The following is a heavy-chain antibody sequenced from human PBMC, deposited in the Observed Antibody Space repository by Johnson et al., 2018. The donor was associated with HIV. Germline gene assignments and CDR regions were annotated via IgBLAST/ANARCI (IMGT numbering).Heavy chain of an antibody. CDR2: IYSGGNT. Sequence: VLLVESGGGVVQPGRSLRLSCAASGFAVSKNYLTWVRQAPGKGLEWVSIIYSGGNTYYADSVKGRFTISRDNSKNTLYLQMNSLRAEDTAVYFCARVSYDGVLKTVGAFDIWGQGTLITVSS. CDR3: ARVSYDGVLKTVGAFDI. CDR1: GFAVSKNY. J-gene: IGHJ3*02. V-gene: IGHV3-66*01. D-gene: IGHD3-16*01.